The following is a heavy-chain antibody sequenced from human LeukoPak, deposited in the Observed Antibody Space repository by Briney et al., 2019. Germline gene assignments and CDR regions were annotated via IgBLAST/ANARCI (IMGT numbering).Heavy chain of an antibody. CDR2: MNPNSGNT. CDR3: AREAAARRRKICSTYYYYMDV. CDR1: GSTFTSYD. Sequence: SSVKVSCKASGSTFTSYDMNWVRQATGQGREWMGWMNPNSGNTGYEQKLQGRVTMTRNTSISTAYMELSSLRSEDTAVYYCAREAAARRRKICSTYYYYMDVWGKGTTVTVSS. V-gene: IGHV1-8*01. D-gene: IGHD6-6*01. J-gene: IGHJ6*03.